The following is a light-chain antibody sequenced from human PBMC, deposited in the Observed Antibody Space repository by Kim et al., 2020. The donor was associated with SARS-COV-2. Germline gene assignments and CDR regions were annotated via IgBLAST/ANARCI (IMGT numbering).Light chain of an antibody. J-gene: IGKJ1*01. CDR3: QQYSTYSPWT. Sequence: GDRVTITCRASQSISNWLAWYQQKPGKAPNLLIYDVSNLAGGVPSRFSGSGSGTEFALTISSLQPDDVATYFCQQYSTYSPWTFGQGTKV. CDR1: QSISNW. V-gene: IGKV1-5*01. CDR2: DVS.